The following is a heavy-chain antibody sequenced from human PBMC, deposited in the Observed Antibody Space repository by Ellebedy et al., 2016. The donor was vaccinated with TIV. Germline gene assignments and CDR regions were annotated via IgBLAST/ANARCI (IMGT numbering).Heavy chain of an antibody. V-gene: IGHV3-74*01. D-gene: IGHD6-19*01. J-gene: IGHJ3*02. CDR2: INSDGSST. Sequence: GESLKISCAASGFTFSSYWMHWVRQAPGKGLVWVSRINSDGSSTSYADSVKGRFTISRDNAKNTQYLQMNSLRAEDTAVYYCARGVRYSSGQDAFDIWGQGTMVTVSS. CDR1: GFTFSSYW. CDR3: ARGVRYSSGQDAFDI.